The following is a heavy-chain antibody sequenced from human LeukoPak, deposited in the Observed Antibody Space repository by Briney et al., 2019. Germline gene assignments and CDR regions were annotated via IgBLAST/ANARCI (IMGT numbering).Heavy chain of an antibody. CDR3: AREGSSGYPFSFEH. Sequence: SSETLSLTCTVSGGSITSYYWSWIRQPAGKGLEWLGRIYASGITNYNPSLKSRVTMSVDTSKTQFSLKLTSVTAADTAVYYCAREGSSGYPFSFEHWGQGSLVTVSS. V-gene: IGHV4-4*07. D-gene: IGHD3-22*01. CDR1: GGSITSYY. J-gene: IGHJ4*02. CDR2: IYASGIT.